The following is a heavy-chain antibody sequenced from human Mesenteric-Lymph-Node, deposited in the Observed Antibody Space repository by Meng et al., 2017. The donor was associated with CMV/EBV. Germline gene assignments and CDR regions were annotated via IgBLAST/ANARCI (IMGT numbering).Heavy chain of an antibody. CDR2: IIPILGIA. CDR1: GGTFSSYP. J-gene: IGHJ5*02. V-gene: IGHV1-69*04. CDR3: ARETAAASPWFDP. D-gene: IGHD2-2*01. Sequence: SVKVSCKASGGTFSSYPISWVRQAPGQGLEWMGRIIPILGIANYAQKFQGRVTITADKSTSTAYMELSSLRSEDTAVYYCARETAAASPWFDPWGQGTLVTVSS.